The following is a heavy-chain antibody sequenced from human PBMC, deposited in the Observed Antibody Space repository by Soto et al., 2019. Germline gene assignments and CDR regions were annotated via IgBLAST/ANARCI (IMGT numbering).Heavy chain of an antibody. V-gene: IGHV1-24*01. CDR3: ATVSIQTDYGDYLWNWFDP. CDR2: FDPEDGET. J-gene: IGHJ5*02. Sequence: ASVKVSCKVSGYTLTELSMHWVRQAPGKGLEWMGGFDPEDGETIYAQKFQGRVTMTEDTSTDTAYMELSSLRSEDTAVYYCATVSIQTDYGDYLWNWFDPWGQGTLVTVSS. D-gene: IGHD4-17*01. CDR1: GYTLTELS.